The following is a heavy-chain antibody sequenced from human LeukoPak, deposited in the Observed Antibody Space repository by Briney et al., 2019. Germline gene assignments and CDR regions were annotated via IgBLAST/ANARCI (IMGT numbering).Heavy chain of an antibody. CDR1: GGTFSSYA. V-gene: IGHV1-69*13. D-gene: IGHD3-3*01. CDR3: ARGNSYYDFWSGYPTSDYYMDV. J-gene: IGHJ6*03. CDR2: IIPTFGTA. Sequence: SVKVSCKASGGTFSSYAISWVRQAPGQGLEWVGGIIPTFGTANDAQKFQGRVTITADESTSTAYMELSSLRSEDTAVYYCARGNSYYDFWSGYPTSDYYMDVWGKGTTVTVSS.